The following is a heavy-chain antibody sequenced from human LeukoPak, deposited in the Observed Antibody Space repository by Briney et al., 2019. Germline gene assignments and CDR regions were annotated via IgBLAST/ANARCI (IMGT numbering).Heavy chain of an antibody. CDR3: ARRRPGDVYRYGPFDY. CDR2: INANSGGT. Sequence: GASVKVSCKASGYTFTDYYIHWVRQAPGQGLEWMGRINANSGGTNYAQNFQGRVTMTRETSISTAYMELSRLRSDDTAVYYCARRRPGDVYRYGPFDYWGQRTLVTVSS. D-gene: IGHD7-27*01. V-gene: IGHV1-2*06. CDR1: GYTFTDYY. J-gene: IGHJ4*02.